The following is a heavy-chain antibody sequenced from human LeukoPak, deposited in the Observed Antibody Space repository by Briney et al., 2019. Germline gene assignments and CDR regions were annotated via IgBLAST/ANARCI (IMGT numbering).Heavy chain of an antibody. CDR2: IYHSGST. Sequence: SETLSLTCAVSGYSISSGYYWGWIRQPPGKGLEWIGSIYHSGSTYYNPSLKSRVTISVDTSKNQFSLKLSSVTAADTAVYYCARQDYYDSSVIDAFDLWGQGTMVTVSS. J-gene: IGHJ3*01. CDR3: ARQDYYDSSVIDAFDL. CDR1: GYSISSGYY. D-gene: IGHD3-22*01. V-gene: IGHV4-38-2*01.